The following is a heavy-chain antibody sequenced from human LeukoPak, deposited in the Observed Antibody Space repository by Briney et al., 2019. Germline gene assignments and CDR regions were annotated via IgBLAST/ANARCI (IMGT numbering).Heavy chain of an antibody. CDR2: IYYSGST. Sequence: TSETLSLTCTVSGGSISSYYWSWIRQPPGKGLEWIGYIYYSGSTNYNPSLKSRVTISVDTSKNQFSLKLSSVTAADTAAYYCARSSSGWYAVFDYWGQGTLVTVSS. CDR3: ARSSSGWYAVFDY. J-gene: IGHJ4*02. D-gene: IGHD6-19*01. V-gene: IGHV4-59*01. CDR1: GGSISSYY.